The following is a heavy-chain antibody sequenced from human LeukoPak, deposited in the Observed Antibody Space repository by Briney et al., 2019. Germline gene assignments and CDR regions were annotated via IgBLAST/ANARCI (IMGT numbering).Heavy chain of an antibody. Sequence: SETLSLTCAVYGGSFSGYYWSWIRQPPGKGLEWIGEINHSGSTNYNPSLKSRVTISVDTSKNQFSLKLSSVTAADTAVYYCARDCSGGSCIDYWGQGTLVTVSS. CDR3: ARDCSGGSCIDY. CDR1: GGSFSGYY. CDR2: INHSGST. D-gene: IGHD2-15*01. V-gene: IGHV4-34*01. J-gene: IGHJ4*02.